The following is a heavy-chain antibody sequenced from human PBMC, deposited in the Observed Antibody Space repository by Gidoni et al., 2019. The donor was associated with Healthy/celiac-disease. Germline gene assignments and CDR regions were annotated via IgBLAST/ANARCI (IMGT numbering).Heavy chain of an antibody. CDR2: ISYDGSNK. CDR1: GFPFSSYG. J-gene: IGHJ4*02. CDR3: AKTLTDYYDSSGYYSSDY. V-gene: IGHV3-30*18. D-gene: IGHD3-22*01. Sequence: QVQLVESGGGVVQPGRSLTLSCAASGFPFSSYGMHWVRQAPGKGLAWVAVISYDGSNKYYADSVKGRFTISRDNSKNTLYLQMNSLRAEDTAVYYCAKTLTDYYDSSGYYSSDYWGQGTLVTVSS.